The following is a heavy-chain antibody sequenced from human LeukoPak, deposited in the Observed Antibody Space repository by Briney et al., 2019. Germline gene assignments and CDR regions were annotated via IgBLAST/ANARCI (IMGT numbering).Heavy chain of an antibody. Sequence: GASVKVSCKVSGYTLTELSMHWVRQAPGKGLEWMGGFDPEDGETIYAQKFQGRVTMTEDTSTDTAYMELSSLRSEDTAVYYCATFTYYDFWSGPPPPDAFDIWGQGTMVTVSS. J-gene: IGHJ3*02. D-gene: IGHD3-3*01. CDR1: GYTLTELS. V-gene: IGHV1-24*01. CDR2: FDPEDGET. CDR3: ATFTYYDFWSGPPPPDAFDI.